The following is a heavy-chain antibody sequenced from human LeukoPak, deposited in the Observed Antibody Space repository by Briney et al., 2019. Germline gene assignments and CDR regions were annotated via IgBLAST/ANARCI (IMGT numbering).Heavy chain of an antibody. D-gene: IGHD3-16*02. CDR3: ARGRDMISFGGIIAPFKY. CDR1: GYTFTDYY. J-gene: IGHJ4*02. Sequence: ASVTVSCGASGYTFTDYYMHWVRQAPGQGLEWVGWINPKSGRTNYAQKFKGRVTMTRDTSITTVYMELSSLRSDDTAVCYCARGRDMISFGGIIAPFKYWGQGTLVTVSS. V-gene: IGHV1-2*02. CDR2: INPKSGRT.